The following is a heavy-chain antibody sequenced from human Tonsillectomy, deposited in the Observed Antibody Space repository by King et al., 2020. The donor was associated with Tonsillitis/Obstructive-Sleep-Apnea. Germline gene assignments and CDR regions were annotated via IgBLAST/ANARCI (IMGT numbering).Heavy chain of an antibody. CDR1: GGSISSYY. CDR3: ARLRYDILTGYSNDYYYYYMDV. CDR2: IYYSGST. V-gene: IGHV4-59*01. J-gene: IGHJ6*03. Sequence: VQLQESGPGLVKPSETLSLTCTVSGGSISSYYWSWIRQPPGKGLEWIGYIYYSGSTNYNPSLKSRVTISVDTSKNQFSLKLSSVTAADPAVYYCARLRYDILTGYSNDYYYYYMDVWGKGTTVTVSS. D-gene: IGHD3-9*01.